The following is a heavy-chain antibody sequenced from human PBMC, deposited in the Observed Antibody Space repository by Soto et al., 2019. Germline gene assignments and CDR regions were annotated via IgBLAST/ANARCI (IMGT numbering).Heavy chain of an antibody. D-gene: IGHD3-16*01. V-gene: IGHV1-18*01. CDR2: ISAYNGNT. CDR1: GYTFYHFC. Sequence: GASVQVSCKASGYTFYHFCISWVRQAPGQGLEWMGWISAYNGNTNYAQKFQGRVTMTTDTSTSTAYMEVRSLRFDDTAVYYCARRGTPLDYWGQGTLVTVSS. J-gene: IGHJ4*02. CDR3: ARRGTPLDY.